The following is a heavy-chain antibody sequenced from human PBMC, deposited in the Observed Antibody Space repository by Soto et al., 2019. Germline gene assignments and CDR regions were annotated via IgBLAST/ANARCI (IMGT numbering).Heavy chain of an antibody. Sequence: GGSLRLSCTASGFTFSSYAMHWVRQAPGKGLEWVAFISHDGNTTYYADSVKGRFSISRDNSKNTLYLQMNSLRTEDTAMFYCARPRYYYDSNTYSDGHPADYWGLGTLVTVSS. V-gene: IGHV3-30-3*01. J-gene: IGHJ4*02. CDR2: ISHDGNTT. CDR1: GFTFSSYA. D-gene: IGHD3-22*01. CDR3: ARPRYYYDSNTYSDGHPADY.